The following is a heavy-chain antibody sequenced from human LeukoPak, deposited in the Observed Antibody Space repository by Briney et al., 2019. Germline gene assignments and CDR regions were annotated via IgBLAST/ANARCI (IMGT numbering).Heavy chain of an antibody. CDR2: IYYSGST. J-gene: IGHJ5*02. CDR1: GGSISSSGYY. D-gene: IGHD1-26*01. Sequence: KPSETLSLTCTVSGGSISSSGYYWGWIRQPPGKGLEWIASIYYSGSTYYNPSLKSRVTISVDTSKNQLSLKLSSLTAADTAVYYGARHEYSGSYYGLSWFEPWGQGTLVTVSS. V-gene: IGHV4-39*01. CDR3: ARHEYSGSYYGLSWFEP.